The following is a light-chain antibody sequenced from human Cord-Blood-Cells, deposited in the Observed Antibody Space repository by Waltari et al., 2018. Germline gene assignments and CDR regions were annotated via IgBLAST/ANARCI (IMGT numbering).Light chain of an antibody. Sequence: NFMLTQPHSVSESPGKTVTISCTRSSGSIASNYVQWYQQRPGSSPTTVIYEDNQRPSGVPDRFSGSIHSSSNSASLTIAGLKAEDEADYYCQSYDSSNWVFGGGTKPTVL. CDR3: QSYDSSNWV. J-gene: IGLJ3*02. CDR1: SGSIASNY. V-gene: IGLV6-57*01. CDR2: EDN.